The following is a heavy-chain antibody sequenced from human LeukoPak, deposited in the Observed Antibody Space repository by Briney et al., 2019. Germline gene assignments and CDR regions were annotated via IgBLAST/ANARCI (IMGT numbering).Heavy chain of an antibody. D-gene: IGHD6-19*01. CDR1: GYSISSGYY. CDR2: IYTSGST. V-gene: IGHV4-38-2*02. Sequence: PSETLSLTCAVSGYSISSGYYWGWIRQPPGKGLEWIGRIYTSGSTNYNPSLKSRVTISVDTSKNQFSLKLSSVTAADTAVYYCARDLVAVAGTEYYFDYWGQGTLVTVSS. CDR3: ARDLVAVAGTEYYFDY. J-gene: IGHJ4*02.